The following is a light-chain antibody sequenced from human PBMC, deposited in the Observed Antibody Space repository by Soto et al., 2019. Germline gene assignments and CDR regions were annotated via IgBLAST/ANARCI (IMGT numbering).Light chain of an antibody. J-gene: IGLJ2*01. CDR2: DVR. Sequence: QSVLTQPASVSGSPGQSITISCTGTSSDVGAFNFVSLYQQHPGKAPKLMIYDVRHRPSGVSDRFSGSKSGNTASLTIYGLQAEDEADYYCTSHTTTSPPVLFGGGTKLTVL. CDR1: SSDVGAFNF. CDR3: TSHTTTSPPVL. V-gene: IGLV2-14*03.